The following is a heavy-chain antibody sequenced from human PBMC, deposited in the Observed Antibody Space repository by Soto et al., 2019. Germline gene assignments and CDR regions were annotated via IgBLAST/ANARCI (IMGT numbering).Heavy chain of an antibody. Sequence: QVQLQESGPGLVKPSQTLSLTCTVSGGSISSGDYYWSWIRQPPGKGLEWIGYIYNSGRTYYNLSLKSRLAISLDTSKNQFSLKLSSVTAADTAVYYFARDSGGYGNCDYWGQGTLVTVSS. D-gene: IGHD5-12*01. CDR3: ARDSGGYGNCDY. V-gene: IGHV4-30-4*01. CDR2: IYNSGRT. J-gene: IGHJ4*02. CDR1: GGSISSGDYY.